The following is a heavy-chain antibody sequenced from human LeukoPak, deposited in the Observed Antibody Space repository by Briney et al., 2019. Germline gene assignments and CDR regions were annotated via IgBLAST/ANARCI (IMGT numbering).Heavy chain of an antibody. CDR2: ISSVGST. J-gene: IGHJ1*01. V-gene: IGHV3-53*01. CDR1: RFTVSSNY. CDR3: ARDQYSSNWYVHH. Sequence: GGSLRLSCAASRFTVSSNYMSWVRQAPGKGLEWVPLISSVGSTYYADSVKGRFTISRDNSKNTLYLQMNSLRAEDTAVYYCARDQYSSNWYVHHWGQGTLVTVS. D-gene: IGHD6-19*01.